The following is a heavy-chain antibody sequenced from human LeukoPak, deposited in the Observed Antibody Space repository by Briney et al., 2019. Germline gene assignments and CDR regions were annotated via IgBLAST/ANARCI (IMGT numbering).Heavy chain of an antibody. CDR1: GFSFSTYW. Sequence: PGGSLRLSCAASGFSFSTYWMTWVRQVPGKGLEWVANIKKDGSEKYYVDSVKGRFTISRDNAKNSLYLQMNSLRAEDTAVYYCARPLMYYYGSETYFWFDPWGQGTLVTVSS. CDR3: ARPLMYYYGSETYFWFDP. D-gene: IGHD3-10*01. J-gene: IGHJ5*02. CDR2: IKKDGSEK. V-gene: IGHV3-7*01.